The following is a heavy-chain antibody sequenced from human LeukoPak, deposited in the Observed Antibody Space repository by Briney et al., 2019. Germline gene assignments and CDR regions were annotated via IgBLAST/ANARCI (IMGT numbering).Heavy chain of an antibody. D-gene: IGHD3-16*01. CDR2: MNPNSGNT. CDR3: ARSDGDYYCMDV. V-gene: IGHV1-8*01. CDR1: GYTFTSYD. Sequence: ASVKVSCKASGYTFTSYDINWVRQATGQGLEWMGWMNPNSGNTGYAQKFQGRVTMTRNTSISTAYMELSSLRSEDTAVYYCARSDGDYYCMDVWGKGTTVTVSS. J-gene: IGHJ6*03.